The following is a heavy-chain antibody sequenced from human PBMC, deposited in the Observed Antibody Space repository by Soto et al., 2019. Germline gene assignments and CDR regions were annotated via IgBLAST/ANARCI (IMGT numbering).Heavy chain of an antibody. CDR2: IYPGDSDT. D-gene: IGHD6-13*01. J-gene: IGHJ6*02. CDR1: GYSFTSYW. V-gene: IGHV5-51*01. Sequence: PGESLKISCKGSGYSFTSYWIGWVRQMPGKGLEWMGIIYPGDSDTRYSPSFQGQVTISADKSISTAYLQWSSLKASDTAMYYCARTSAAGKYYYGIDVWGHGTTGTVSS. CDR3: ARTSAAGKYYYGIDV.